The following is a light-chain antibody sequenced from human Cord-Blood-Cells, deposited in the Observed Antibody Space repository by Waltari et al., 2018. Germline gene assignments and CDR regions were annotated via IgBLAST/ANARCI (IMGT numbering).Light chain of an antibody. CDR2: QDS. CDR1: TSGANH. Sequence: SYQLTQPPSLSVSPCQTHSITCSCATSGANHPCWYQQNPAQSPVLVIYQDSKRPSGIPERFSGSNSGNTATLTISGTQAMDEADYYCQAWDSSTGVFGTGTKVTVL. CDR3: QAWDSSTGV. J-gene: IGLJ1*01. V-gene: IGLV3-1*01.